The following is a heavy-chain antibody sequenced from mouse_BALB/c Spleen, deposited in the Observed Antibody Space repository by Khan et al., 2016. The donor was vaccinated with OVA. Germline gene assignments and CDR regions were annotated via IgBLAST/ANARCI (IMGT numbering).Heavy chain of an antibody. V-gene: IGHV1-77*01. Sequence: QVQLQQSGAELARPGASVKLSCKASGYTFTDYYINWVKQRTGQGLEWIGEISPGSGDTYYNERFKGKATLTADTSSSTAYMQPSSLTSEASAVYYCARRNYFGYTLAYWGQGTLVTVAA. CDR3: ARRNYFGYTLAY. CDR2: ISPGSGDT. D-gene: IGHD1-2*01. J-gene: IGHJ3*01. CDR1: GYTFTDYY.